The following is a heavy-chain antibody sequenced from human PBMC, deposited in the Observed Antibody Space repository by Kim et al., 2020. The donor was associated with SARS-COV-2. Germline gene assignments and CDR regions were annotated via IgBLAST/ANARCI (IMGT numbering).Heavy chain of an antibody. V-gene: IGHV4-30-4*01. CDR3: ARAPRIEGARPGLNYF. D-gene: IGHD1-26*01. Sequence: SETLSLTCTVSGGSINSGDYYWSWIRQSPGRGLEWIGYINYSGNTYYNPSLKRRVTILVDTSKNPFPQKLSSVTAADTALSYSARAPRIEGARPGLNYF. CDR1: GGSINSGDYY. CDR2: INYSGNT. J-gene: IGHJ4*01.